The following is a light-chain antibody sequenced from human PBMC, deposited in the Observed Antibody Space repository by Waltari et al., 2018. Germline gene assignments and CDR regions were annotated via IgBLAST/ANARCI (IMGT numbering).Light chain of an antibody. CDR3: CSYAGPWV. CDR1: SSAAGSYNL. Sequence: QSALTQPASVSGAPGQSSTISCTGTSSAAGSYNLVSWYQQHPGKAPKLMIYEGSKRPSGVSNRFSGSKSGNTASLTISGLQAEDEADYYCCSYAGPWVFGGGTKLTVL. J-gene: IGLJ3*02. V-gene: IGLV2-23*01. CDR2: EGS.